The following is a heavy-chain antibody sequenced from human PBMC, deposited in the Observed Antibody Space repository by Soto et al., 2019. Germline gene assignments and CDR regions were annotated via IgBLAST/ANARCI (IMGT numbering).Heavy chain of an antibody. D-gene: IGHD5-18*01. CDR2: INPSGGST. CDR3: ARDPYTAMGGAGVYYYYGMDV. V-gene: IGHV1-46*01. CDR1: GYTFTSYY. J-gene: IGHJ6*02. Sequence: ASVKVSCKASGYTFTSYYMHWVRQAPGQGLEWMGIINPSGGSTSYAQKFQGRVTMTRDTSTSTVYMELSSLRSEDTAVYYCARDPYTAMGGAGVYYYYGMDVWGQGTTVTVSS.